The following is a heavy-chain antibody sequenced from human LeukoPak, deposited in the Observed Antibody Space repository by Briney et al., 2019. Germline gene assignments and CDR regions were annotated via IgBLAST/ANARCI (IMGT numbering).Heavy chain of an antibody. Sequence: PSETLSLTCTVSGGSISSSSYYWGWIRQPPGKGLEWIGSTYYRGSTYYNLSLKSRVTISVDTSKNQFSLKLNSVTAADTAVYYCARLNYYNYGIDFWPRGTVVTVSS. V-gene: IGHV4-39*01. CDR3: ARLNYYNYGIDF. CDR2: TYYRGST. J-gene: IGHJ6*02. CDR1: GGSISSSSYY.